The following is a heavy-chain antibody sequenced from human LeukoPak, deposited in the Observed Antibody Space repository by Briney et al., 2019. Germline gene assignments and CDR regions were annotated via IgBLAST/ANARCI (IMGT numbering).Heavy chain of an antibody. Sequence: GGSLRLSCAASGFTFSDYYMSWIRQVPGKGLEWVSYISSSGSSIYYADSVKGRFTISRDNAKNSLYLQMHSLSDEDTAVYYCARGSSWYGFDYWGQGTLVTVSS. CDR1: GFTFSDYY. J-gene: IGHJ4*02. D-gene: IGHD6-13*01. CDR2: ISSSGSSI. V-gene: IGHV3-11*01. CDR3: ARGSSWYGFDY.